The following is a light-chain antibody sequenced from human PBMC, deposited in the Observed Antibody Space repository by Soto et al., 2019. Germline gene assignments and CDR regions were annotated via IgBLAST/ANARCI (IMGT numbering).Light chain of an antibody. CDR2: GAS. J-gene: IGKJ2*01. V-gene: IGKV3-11*01. CDR1: QSVNDY. Sequence: EIVLTQSPATLSLSPGERATLSCRASQSVNDYLAWYQQKPGQAPRLLIYGASNRATGIPLRFTGSESVTDFTLTISRLEPEDFAVSYCQHRGRSPRNFGQGTKLAIK. CDR3: QHRGRSPRN.